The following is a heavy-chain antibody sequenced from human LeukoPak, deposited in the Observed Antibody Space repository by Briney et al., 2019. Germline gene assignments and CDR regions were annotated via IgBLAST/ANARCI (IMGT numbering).Heavy chain of an antibody. D-gene: IGHD2-15*01. CDR3: AKNGDRGAYCTGGTCYPYFYYYMDV. J-gene: IGHJ6*03. CDR1: GFTFSNYN. Sequence: GGSLRLSCAASGFTFSNYNMNWVRQAPGKGLEWVSSISSTGGTTYYADSVKGRFTISRDNSKNTLYLQMNSLRAEDTAIYYCAKNGDRGAYCTGGTCYPYFYYYMDVWGKGTTVTVSS. V-gene: IGHV3-23*01. CDR2: ISSTGGTT.